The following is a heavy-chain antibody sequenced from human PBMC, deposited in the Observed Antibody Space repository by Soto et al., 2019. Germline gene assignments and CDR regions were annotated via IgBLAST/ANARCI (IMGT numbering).Heavy chain of an antibody. CDR2: INHSGST. V-gene: IGHV4-34*01. Sequence: PSDTLSLTCAVYGGSFSGYYWSWIRQPPGKGLEWIGEINHSGSTNYNPSLKSRVTISVDTSKNQFSLKLSSVTAADTAVYYCARGRYDFWSGYYTGSLPPYFDYWGQGTLVTAPQ. CDR3: ARGRYDFWSGYYTGSLPPYFDY. J-gene: IGHJ4*02. D-gene: IGHD3-3*01. CDR1: GGSFSGYY.